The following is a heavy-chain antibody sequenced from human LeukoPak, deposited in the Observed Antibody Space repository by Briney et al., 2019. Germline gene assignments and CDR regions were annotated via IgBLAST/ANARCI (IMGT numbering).Heavy chain of an antibody. Sequence: GGSLRLSCAASGFSFISFGMHWVRQAPGKGLECGGVISDDVGDKKYADSLKGRFTISRDHSRNTLYLQMNSLRDEDTAVYYCANRPSDYGDYVTYFDYWGQGTLVTVPS. CDR3: ANRPSDYGDYVTYFDY. J-gene: IGHJ4*02. V-gene: IGHV3-30*18. CDR2: ISDDVGDK. D-gene: IGHD4-17*01. CDR1: GFSFISFG.